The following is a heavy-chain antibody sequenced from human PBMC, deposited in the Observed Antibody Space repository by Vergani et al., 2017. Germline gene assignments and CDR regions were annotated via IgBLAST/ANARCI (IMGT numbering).Heavy chain of an antibody. D-gene: IGHD6-19*01. J-gene: IGHJ6*03. CDR2: INHSGST. CDR1: GGSFSGYY. CDR3: AKIAVAGTYYYYYMDV. V-gene: IGHV4-34*01. Sequence: QVQLQQWGAGLLKPSETLSLTCAVYGGSFSGYYWSWIRQPPGKGLEWIGEINHSGSTNYNPSLKSRVTISVDTSKTQFSLKLSSVTAADTAVYYCAKIAVAGTYYYYYMDVWGKGTTVTVSS.